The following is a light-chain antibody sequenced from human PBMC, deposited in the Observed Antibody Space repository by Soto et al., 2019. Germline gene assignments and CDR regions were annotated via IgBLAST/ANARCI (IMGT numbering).Light chain of an antibody. V-gene: IGKV1-33*01. Sequence: DIQMTLSPSSLSASVGDRVTITCQASQDISNYLNWYQQKPGKAPKLLIYDASNLETGVPSRFSGSGSGTDFTFTISSLQPEDIATYYCQQYDNLPRITFGGGTKVEIK. CDR3: QQYDNLPRIT. CDR1: QDISNY. J-gene: IGKJ4*01. CDR2: DAS.